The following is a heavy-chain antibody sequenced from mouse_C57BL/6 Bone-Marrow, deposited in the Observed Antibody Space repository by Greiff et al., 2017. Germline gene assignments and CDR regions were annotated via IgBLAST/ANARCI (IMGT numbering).Heavy chain of an antibody. D-gene: IGHD1-3*01. Sequence: QVQLQQSGAELVKPGASVKMSCKASGYTFTSYWITWVKQRPGQGLEWIGDIYPGSGSTNYNEKFKSKATLTVDTTSSTAYMQLSSLTSEDSAVYYCARGGGKLFAYWGQGTLVTVSA. V-gene: IGHV1-55*01. CDR3: ARGGGKLFAY. CDR2: IYPGSGST. CDR1: GYTFTSYW. J-gene: IGHJ3*01.